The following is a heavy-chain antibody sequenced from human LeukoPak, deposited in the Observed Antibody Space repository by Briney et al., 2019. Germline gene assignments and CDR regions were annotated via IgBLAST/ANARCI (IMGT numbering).Heavy chain of an antibody. V-gene: IGHV3-11*01. CDR2: ISSSGSTI. J-gene: IGHJ4*02. CDR3: ASRHCSGGGCYFAGADPFDY. D-gene: IGHD2-15*01. CDR1: GFTFSDYY. Sequence: GGSLRLSCAASGFTFSDYYMSWIRQAPGKGLEWVSYISSSGSTIYYADSVKGRFTISRDNAKNSLYLQMNSLRAEDTAVYFCASRHCSGGGCYFAGADPFDYWGQGTLVTVSS.